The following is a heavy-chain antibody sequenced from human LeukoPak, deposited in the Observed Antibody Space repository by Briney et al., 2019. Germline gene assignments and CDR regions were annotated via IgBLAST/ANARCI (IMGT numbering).Heavy chain of an antibody. CDR2: SSVCNGIL. CDR1: AYTFIDYG. D-gene: IGHD4-17*01. Sequence: ASVKVSCKGCAYTFIDYGFSWVRQAAGQGLEWLGWSSVCNGILRYAQKFQDRLTMTTDTPTNTAYMELRSLRSDHTAVYYCARDVYAKVTSLTTVGYWGQGALVTVSS. CDR3: ARDVYAKVTSLTTVGY. J-gene: IGHJ4*02. V-gene: IGHV1-18*01.